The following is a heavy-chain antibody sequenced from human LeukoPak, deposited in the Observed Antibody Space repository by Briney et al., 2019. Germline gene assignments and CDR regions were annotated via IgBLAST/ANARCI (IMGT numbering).Heavy chain of an antibody. CDR3: AREERGHLVGY. D-gene: IGHD6-6*01. J-gene: IGHJ4*02. CDR2: ITYDDGRLQ. CDR1: GFTFSDYA. V-gene: IGHV3-30*04. Sequence: GGSLRLSCATSGFTFSDYAMHWVRQAPGKGLEWVALITYDDGRLQYYADSVKGRFTISRDNSKNTLSLQMNSLRSDDTAVYYCAREERGHLVGYWGQGTLV.